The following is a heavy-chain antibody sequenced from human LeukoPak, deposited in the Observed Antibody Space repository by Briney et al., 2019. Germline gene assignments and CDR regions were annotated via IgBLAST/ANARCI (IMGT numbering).Heavy chain of an antibody. CDR2: ISSSSSYI. D-gene: IGHD1-26*01. CDR3: ECLVAGATTISAFGL. CDR1: GFTFSSYS. Sequence: GGSLRLSCAASGFTFSSYSMNWVRQAPGKGLEWVSSISSSSSYIYYADSVKGRFTISRDSAKNSLYLQMNSLRAEDTAVYYCECLVAGATTISAFGLWRQGPMVTVSS. J-gene: IGHJ3*01. V-gene: IGHV3-21*01.